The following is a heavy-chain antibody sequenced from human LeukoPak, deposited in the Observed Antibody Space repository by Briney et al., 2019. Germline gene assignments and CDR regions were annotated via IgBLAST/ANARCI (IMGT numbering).Heavy chain of an antibody. CDR3: AILYSSSTYYYYYYMGV. Sequence: SVKVSCKASGGTFSSYAISWVRQAPGQGLEWMGGIIPIFGTANYAQKFQGRVTITADESTSTAYMELSSLRSEDTAVYYCAILYSSSTYYYYYYMGVWGKGTTVTVSS. J-gene: IGHJ6*03. CDR1: GGTFSSYA. D-gene: IGHD6-6*01. CDR2: IIPIFGTA. V-gene: IGHV1-69*01.